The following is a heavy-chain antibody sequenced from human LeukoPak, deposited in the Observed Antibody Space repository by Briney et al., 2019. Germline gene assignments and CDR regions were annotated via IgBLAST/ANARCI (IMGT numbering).Heavy chain of an antibody. CDR1: GGSISSSSYY. D-gene: IGHD4/OR15-4a*01. CDR3: ARRSMVTGFDS. CDR2: IYYSGST. J-gene: IGHJ4*02. Sequence: SETLSLTCTVSGGSISSSSYYWGWIRQPPGKGLEWIGSIYYSGSTYYNPSLKSRVTISVDTSKNQFPLKLSSVTAADTAVYYCARRSMVTGFDSWGQGTLVTVSS. V-gene: IGHV4-39*01.